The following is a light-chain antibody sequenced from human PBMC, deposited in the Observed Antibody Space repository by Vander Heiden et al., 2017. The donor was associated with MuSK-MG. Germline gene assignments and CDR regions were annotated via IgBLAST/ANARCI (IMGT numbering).Light chain of an antibody. CDR2: KAS. J-gene: IGKJ4*01. Sequence: DLQMTQSPSTLSASVGDRVTITCRASQSISSWLAWYQQKPGKAPKLLIYKASSLESGVPSRFSGSGSGTEFTLTISSLQPDDFATYYCQQDNSSPLTFGGGTKVEIK. CDR3: QQDNSSPLT. CDR1: QSISSW. V-gene: IGKV1-5*03.